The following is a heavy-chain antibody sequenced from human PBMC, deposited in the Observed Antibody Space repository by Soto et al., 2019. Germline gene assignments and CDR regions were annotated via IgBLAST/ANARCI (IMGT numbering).Heavy chain of an antibody. CDR3: ARGRIVATIYVTPYYFDY. CDR1: GFTFSSYS. CDR2: ISSSSSYI. V-gene: IGHV3-21*01. Sequence: EVQLVESGGGLVKPGGSLRLSCAASGFTFSSYSMNWVRQAPGKGLEWVSSISSSSSYIYYADSVKGRFTISRDNAQNSLYLQMNSLRAEDTAVYYCARGRIVATIYVTPYYFDYWGQGTLVTVSS. D-gene: IGHD5-12*01. J-gene: IGHJ4*02.